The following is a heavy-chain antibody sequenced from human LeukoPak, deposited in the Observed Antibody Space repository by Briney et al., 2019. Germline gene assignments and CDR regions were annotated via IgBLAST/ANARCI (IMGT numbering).Heavy chain of an antibody. D-gene: IGHD6-19*01. V-gene: IGHV3-9*01. CDR1: GFTFDDYA. CDR3: AKVSRGWDLDY. J-gene: IGHJ4*02. Sequence: GRSLRLSCAASGFTFDDYAMHWVRQAPGKGLEWVSGISWNSGSIGYADSVKGRFTISRDNAKNSLYLQMNSLRAEDTALYYCAKVSRGWDLDYWGQGTLVTVSS. CDR2: ISWNSGSI.